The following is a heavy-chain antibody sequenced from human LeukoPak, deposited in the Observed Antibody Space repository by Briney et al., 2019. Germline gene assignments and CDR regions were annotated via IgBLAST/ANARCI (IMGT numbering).Heavy chain of an antibody. D-gene: IGHD6-6*01. Sequence: SETLSLTCTVSGGSISSSSYYWGWIRQPPGKGLEWIGSIYYSGSTYYNPSLKSRVTISVDTSKNQFSLKLSSVTAADSAVYCCARVGVAARPYGDFDYWGQGTLVTVS. J-gene: IGHJ4*02. CDR1: GGSISSSSYY. CDR2: IYYSGST. V-gene: IGHV4-39*07. CDR3: ARVGVAARPYGDFDY.